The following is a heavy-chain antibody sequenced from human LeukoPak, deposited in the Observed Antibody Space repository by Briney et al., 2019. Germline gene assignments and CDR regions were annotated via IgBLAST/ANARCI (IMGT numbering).Heavy chain of an antibody. D-gene: IGHD3-22*01. CDR3: ARVTTYYYDSSGPPGGMDV. CDR1: GGSISSYY. Sequence: SETLSLTCTVSGGSISSYYWSWIRQPPGKGLEWIGDIYYSGSTNYNPSLKSRVTISVDTSKNQFSLKLSSVTAADTAVYYCARVTTYYYDSSGPPGGMDVWGQGTAVTVSS. CDR2: IYYSGST. V-gene: IGHV4-59*01. J-gene: IGHJ6*02.